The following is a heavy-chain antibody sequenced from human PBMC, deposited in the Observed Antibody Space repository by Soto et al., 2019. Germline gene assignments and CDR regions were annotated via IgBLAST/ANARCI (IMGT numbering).Heavy chain of an antibody. Sequence: ASVKVSCKASGYTFTSYDINWVRQATGQGLEWMGWMNPNSGNTGYAQKFQGRVTMTRNTSISTAYMELSSLRSEDTAVYYCARVVLRYFDWLSDYFDYWGQGTLVTVSS. CDR2: MNPNSGNT. J-gene: IGHJ4*02. D-gene: IGHD3-9*01. CDR3: ARVVLRYFDWLSDYFDY. CDR1: GYTFTSYD. V-gene: IGHV1-8*01.